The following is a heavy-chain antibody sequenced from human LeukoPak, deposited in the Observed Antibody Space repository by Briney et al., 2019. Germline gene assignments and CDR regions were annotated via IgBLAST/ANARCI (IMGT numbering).Heavy chain of an antibody. Sequence: GESLKISCKGSGYSFTSYWISWVRQMPGKGLEWMGRIDPSDSYTNYSPSFRGHVTISADKSISTAYLQWSSLKASDTAMYYCVHYGSPGSNWFDPWGQGTLVTVSS. V-gene: IGHV5-10-1*01. CDR2: IDPSDSYT. D-gene: IGHD3-16*01. CDR3: VHYGSPGSNWFDP. CDR1: GYSFTSYW. J-gene: IGHJ5*02.